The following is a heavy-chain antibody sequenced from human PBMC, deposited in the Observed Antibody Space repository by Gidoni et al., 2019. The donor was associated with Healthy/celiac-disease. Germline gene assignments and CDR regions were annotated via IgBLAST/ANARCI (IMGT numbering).Heavy chain of an antibody. J-gene: IGHJ4*02. Sequence: QLQLQESGPGLVKLSETLSLTCTVPGGSISSSSYYWGWIRQPPGKGLELIGSISYSGSTYYTPSLKSRVTISVDTSKNQFSLKLSSVTAADTAVYYCARIGTTIVGATSYFDYWGQGTLVTVSS. V-gene: IGHV4-39*07. D-gene: IGHD1-26*01. CDR3: ARIGTTIVGATSYFDY. CDR1: GGSISSSSYY. CDR2: ISYSGST.